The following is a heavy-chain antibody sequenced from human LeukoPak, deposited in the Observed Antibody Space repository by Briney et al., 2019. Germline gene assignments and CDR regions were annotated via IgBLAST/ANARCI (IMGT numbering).Heavy chain of an antibody. V-gene: IGHV1-18*01. CDR3: ARGGFWSGYSTPYYYYGMDV. CDR1: GYTFTSYG. Sequence: GASVKVSCKASGYTFTSYGISWVRQAPGQGLEWMGWISAYNGNTNYAQKLQGRVTMTTDTSTSTAYMELRSLRSDDTAVYYCARGGFWSGYSTPYYYYGMDVWGQGTTVTVSS. D-gene: IGHD3-3*01. J-gene: IGHJ6*02. CDR2: ISAYNGNT.